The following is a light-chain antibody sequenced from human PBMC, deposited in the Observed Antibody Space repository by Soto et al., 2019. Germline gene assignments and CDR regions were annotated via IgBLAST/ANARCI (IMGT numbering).Light chain of an antibody. CDR1: QSVRSY. Sequence: EIVLTQSPATLSLSPGERATLSCRASQSVRSYLGWYQQRPGQAPRLLIYDASNRVTGIPTRFSGSGSGTDFTLAISSLEPYYFAVYYCQQGDTFGQGTRLEIK. J-gene: IGKJ5*01. V-gene: IGKV3-11*01. CDR2: DAS. CDR3: QQGDT.